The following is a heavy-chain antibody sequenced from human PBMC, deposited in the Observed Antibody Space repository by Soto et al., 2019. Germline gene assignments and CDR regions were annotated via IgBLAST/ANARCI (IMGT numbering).Heavy chain of an antibody. CDR1: GFTFSSYS. J-gene: IGHJ4*02. D-gene: IGHD3-10*01. CDR2: ISSSSSTI. Sequence: PGGSLRLSCAASGFTFSSYSMNWVRQAPGKGLEWVSYISSSSSTIYYADSVKGRFTISRDNAKNSLYLQMNSLRDEDTAVYYCAATMVRGVIITKPFDYWGQGTLVTVSS. CDR3: AATMVRGVIITKPFDY. V-gene: IGHV3-48*02.